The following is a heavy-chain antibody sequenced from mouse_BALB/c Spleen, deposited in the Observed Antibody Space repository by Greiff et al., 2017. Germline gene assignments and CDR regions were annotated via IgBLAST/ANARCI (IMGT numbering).Heavy chain of an antibody. CDR1: GYSITSGYY. CDR3: ARDRGYDYDYFDY. Sequence: ESGPGLVKPSQSLSLTCSVTGYSITSGYYWNWIRQFPGNKLEWMGYISYDGSNNYNPSLENRISITRDTSKNQFFLKLNSVTTEDTATYYCARDRGYDYDYFDYWGQGTTLTVSS. D-gene: IGHD2-4*01. V-gene: IGHV3-6*02. J-gene: IGHJ2*01. CDR2: ISYDGSN.